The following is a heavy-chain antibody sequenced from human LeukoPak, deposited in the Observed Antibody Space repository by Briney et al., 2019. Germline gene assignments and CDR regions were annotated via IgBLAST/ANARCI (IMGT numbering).Heavy chain of an antibody. J-gene: IGHJ3*02. CDR1: GFTFSSYS. V-gene: IGHV3-21*01. Sequence: AGGSLRLSCAASGFTFSSYSMNWVRQSPGKGLEWVSSISSSGTYISYAGSVKGRFTISRDNAKNSLYLQVNSLRAEDTAVYYCARLRYVRGIIKEAFDIWGQGTVVTVS. CDR2: ISSSGTYI. CDR3: ARLRYVRGIIKEAFDI. D-gene: IGHD3-10*02.